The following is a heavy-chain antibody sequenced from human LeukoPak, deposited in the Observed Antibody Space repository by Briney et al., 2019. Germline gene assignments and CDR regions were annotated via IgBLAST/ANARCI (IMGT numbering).Heavy chain of an antibody. CDR2: VNPYSGGT. Sequence: ASVKVSCKASEYTFTDYYIHWLRQAPGQGLEWMGWVNPYSGGTSFAQNFRSRVTLTRDTSTTTSYMELTSLRSDDTAVYYCARAQAQAYGSGSYYIPVISGSDYWGQGTLVTVSS. D-gene: IGHD3-10*01. V-gene: IGHV1-2*02. J-gene: IGHJ4*02. CDR3: ARAQAQAYGSGSYYIPVISGSDY. CDR1: EYTFTDYY.